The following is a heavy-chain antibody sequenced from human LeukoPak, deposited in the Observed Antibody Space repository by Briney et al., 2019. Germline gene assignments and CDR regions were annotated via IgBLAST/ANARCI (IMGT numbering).Heavy chain of an antibody. V-gene: IGHV3-23*01. CDR2: ITNSGCDT. CDR1: GFTFSSYA. D-gene: IGHD6-6*01. Sequence: PGGSLRLSCAASGFTFSSYAMSWVRQAPGKGLEWVSAITNSGCDTYHADSMKGRFTISRDNSKSTLYLQMNSLRVEDTAVYYCAKGSSSSRPYCFDYWGQGTLVTVSS. J-gene: IGHJ4*02. CDR3: AKGSSSSRPYCFDY.